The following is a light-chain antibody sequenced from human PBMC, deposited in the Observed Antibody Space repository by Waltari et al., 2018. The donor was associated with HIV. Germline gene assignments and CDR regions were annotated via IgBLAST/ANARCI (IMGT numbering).Light chain of an antibody. CDR3: ASFTSGRLNV. CDR1: SSDVGAYDY. Sequence: QSALTQPASVSGSPGQSITISCTGTSSDVGAYDYCSWYQQHPGKVPKLLIYDVYNRPSRISNRFSGSKSGNTASLTISGLQAEDEAHYYCASFTSGRLNVFGTGTKVTVL. J-gene: IGLJ1*01. CDR2: DVY. V-gene: IGLV2-14*03.